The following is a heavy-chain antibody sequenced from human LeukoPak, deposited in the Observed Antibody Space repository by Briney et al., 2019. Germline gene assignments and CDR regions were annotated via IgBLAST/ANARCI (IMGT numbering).Heavy chain of an antibody. CDR2: ISGSGGST. CDR1: GFTFSSYG. V-gene: IGHV3-23*01. D-gene: IGHD3-22*01. J-gene: IGHJ4*02. Sequence: GGSLRLSCAASGFTFSSYGMSWVRQAPGKGLEWVSAISGSGGSTYYADSVKGRFTISRDNSKNTLYLQMNSLRAEDTAVYYCAKDISYYYDSSGYGGAFDYWGQGTLVTVSS. CDR3: AKDISYYYDSSGYGGAFDY.